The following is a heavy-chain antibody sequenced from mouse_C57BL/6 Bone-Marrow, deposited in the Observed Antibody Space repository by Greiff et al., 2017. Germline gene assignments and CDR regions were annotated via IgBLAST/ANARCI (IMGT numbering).Heavy chain of an antibody. CDR1: GYTFTSYW. D-gene: IGHD1-1*01. CDR2: IYPGSGST. Sequence: QVQLKEPGAELVKPGASVKMSCKASGYTFTSYWITWVKQRPGQGLEWIGDIYPGSGSTNYNEKFKSKATLTVDTSSSTAYMQLSSLTSEDSAVYYCAIYYYGIYWYFDVWGTGTTVTVSS. J-gene: IGHJ1*03. V-gene: IGHV1-55*01. CDR3: AIYYYGIYWYFDV.